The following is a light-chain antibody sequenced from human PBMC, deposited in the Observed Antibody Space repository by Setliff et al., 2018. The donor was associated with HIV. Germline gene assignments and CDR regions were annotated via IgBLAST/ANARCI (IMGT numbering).Light chain of an antibody. V-gene: IGLV2-14*01. CDR3: SSYTSSSPLDV. Sequence: QSVLTQPASVSGSPGQSITISCTGTSSDVGGYNYVSWYQQHPGKAPKLMIYEVGNRPSGVSDRFSGSKSGNTASLTISGLQTEDEADYFCSSYTSSSPLDVFGTGTKVTVL. J-gene: IGLJ1*01. CDR1: SSDVGGYNY. CDR2: EVG.